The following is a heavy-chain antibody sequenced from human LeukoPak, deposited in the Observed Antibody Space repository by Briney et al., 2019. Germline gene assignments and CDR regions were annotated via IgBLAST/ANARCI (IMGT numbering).Heavy chain of an antibody. D-gene: IGHD1-26*01. V-gene: IGHV1-69*05. J-gene: IGHJ6*03. CDR2: LIPMFGST. CDR1: GDIFNSYS. Sequence: ASVKVFCKASGDIFNSYSVSWVRQAPGQGLEWMGGLIPMFGSTNYAQKFEGRVTITTDQSTTTVYMELTSLTSEDTAVYYCARVGRSRGALPNFYYYMDVWGKGTTVTVSS. CDR3: ARVGRSRGALPNFYYYMDV.